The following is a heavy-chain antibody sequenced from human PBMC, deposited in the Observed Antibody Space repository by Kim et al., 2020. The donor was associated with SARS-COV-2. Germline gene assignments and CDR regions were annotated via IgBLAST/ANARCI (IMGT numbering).Heavy chain of an antibody. CDR3: ARLRWSGYYYYYGMDV. Sequence: SETLSLTCTVSGGSISSYYWSWIRQPPGKGLEWIGYIYYSGSTNYNPSLKSRVTISVDTSKNQFSLKLSSVTAADTAVYYCARLRWSGYYYYYGMDVWGQGTTVTVSS. J-gene: IGHJ6*02. D-gene: IGHD3-3*01. V-gene: IGHV4-59*08. CDR2: IYYSGST. CDR1: GGSISSYY.